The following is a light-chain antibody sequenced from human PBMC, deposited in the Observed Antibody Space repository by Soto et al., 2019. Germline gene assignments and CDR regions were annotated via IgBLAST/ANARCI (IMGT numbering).Light chain of an antibody. J-gene: IGKJ2*01. CDR1: QSVLYSSNNKDY. CDR2: WAS. CDR3: QQYYITPYT. Sequence: DIVMTQSPDSLAVSLGERVTINCRSSQSVLYSSNNKDYLAWYQQKPGQPPKLLIYWASTRELGVPDRSSGSGSGTDFTLTISSLQAEDVAVYYCQQYYITPYTFGQGTKLEMK. V-gene: IGKV4-1*01.